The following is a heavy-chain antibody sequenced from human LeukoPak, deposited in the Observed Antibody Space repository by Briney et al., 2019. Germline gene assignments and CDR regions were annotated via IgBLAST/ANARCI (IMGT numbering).Heavy chain of an antibody. CDR1: GGTFSSYA. CDR2: IIPILGIA. D-gene: IGHD5-12*01. CDR3: ARGAFSGYDRREFVP. J-gene: IGHJ5*02. V-gene: IGHV1-69*04. Sequence: SVKVSCKASGGTFSSYAISWVRQAPGQGLEWMGRIIPILGIANYAQKFQGRVTITADKSTSTAYMELSSLRSEDTAVYYCARGAFSGYDRREFVPWGQGTLVTVSS.